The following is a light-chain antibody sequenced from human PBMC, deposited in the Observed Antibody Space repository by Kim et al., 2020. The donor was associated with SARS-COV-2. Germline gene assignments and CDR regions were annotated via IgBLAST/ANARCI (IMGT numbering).Light chain of an antibody. CDR2: DTS. Sequence: SVSPGERATRSDRASHRVDGPLAWYQQRRAQAPRLLTYDTSSGAIGIPARFSGSGSETDFTLTISSLEPEDFAVYYCQQRSKWPRTFGQGTKLEI. CDR3: QQRSKWPRT. J-gene: IGKJ2*01. CDR1: HRVDGP. V-gene: IGKV3-11*01.